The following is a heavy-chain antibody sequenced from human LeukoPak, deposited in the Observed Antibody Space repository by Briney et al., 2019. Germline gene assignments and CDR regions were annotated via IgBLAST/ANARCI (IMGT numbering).Heavy chain of an antibody. V-gene: IGHV5-10-1*01. CDR1: GYSFTTYW. CDR3: ARQTVDYYYGMDV. D-gene: IGHD4-17*01. CDR2: IDPTDSYT. Sequence: GKSLKISCKGSGYSFTTYWISWVRQMPGKGLEWMGRIDPTDSYTSYSPSFQGHVTMSADRSISTAYLQWSSLKASDTALYYCARQTVDYYYGMDVWGQGTTVTVSS. J-gene: IGHJ6*02.